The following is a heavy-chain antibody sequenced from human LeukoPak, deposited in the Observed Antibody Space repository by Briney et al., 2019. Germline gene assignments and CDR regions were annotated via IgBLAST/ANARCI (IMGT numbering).Heavy chain of an antibody. V-gene: IGHV3-30*18. J-gene: IGHJ3*02. CDR1: GFTFSSYE. Sequence: QPGGSLRLSCAASGFTFSSYEMNWVRQAPGKGLEWVAVIGSDAITKYYADFVKGRFTISRDNAKNSLYLQMNSLRVEDMALYYCAKSPHDSSSYAAFDIWGQGTMVTVSS. CDR2: IGSDAITK. D-gene: IGHD3-22*01. CDR3: AKSPHDSSSYAAFDI.